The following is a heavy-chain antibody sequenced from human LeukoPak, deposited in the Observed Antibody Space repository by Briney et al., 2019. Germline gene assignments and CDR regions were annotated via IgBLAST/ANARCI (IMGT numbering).Heavy chain of an antibody. CDR1: GGTISSSTYY. D-gene: IGHD3-10*01. V-gene: IGHV4-39*01. Sequence: SGTLSLTCTVSGGTISSSTYYWGWLPQPPGKGVEWIGSISYSGNTYHTQSLNKRVTISVDTSNNQCSLKLIFVTAAGTAVYYCARHYGPWGQGTLVTVSS. J-gene: IGHJ4*02. CDR2: ISYSGNT. CDR3: ARHYGP.